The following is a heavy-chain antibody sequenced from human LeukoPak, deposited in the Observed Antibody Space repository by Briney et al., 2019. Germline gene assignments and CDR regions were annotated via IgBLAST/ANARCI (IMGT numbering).Heavy chain of an antibody. CDR2: IWYDGSNK. CDR3: ARVRRDILTGYYRLDAFDI. CDR1: GFTFSSYG. Sequence: GGSLRLSCAASGFTFSSYGMHWVRQAPGKGLEWVAVIWYDGSNKYYADSVKGRFTISRDNSKNTLYLQMNSLRAEDTAVYYCARVRRDILTGYYRLDAFDIWGQGTMVTVSS. D-gene: IGHD3-9*01. J-gene: IGHJ3*02. V-gene: IGHV3-33*01.